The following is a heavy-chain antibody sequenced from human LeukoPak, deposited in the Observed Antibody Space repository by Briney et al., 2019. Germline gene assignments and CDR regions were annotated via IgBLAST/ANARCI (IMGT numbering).Heavy chain of an antibody. CDR2: ISWNGDYI. CDR1: GFTFNDYT. V-gene: IGHV3-9*01. CDR3: GKDIRPSSQAVDY. Sequence: PGGPLRLSCAASGFTFNDYTMHWVRHAPGKGLEWVSSISWNGDYITYADSVKGRFTISRDNAKNSLYLQMSSLRPEEAAFYHCGKDIRPSSQAVDYWGQGALVTVSS. J-gene: IGHJ4*02. D-gene: IGHD3-10*01.